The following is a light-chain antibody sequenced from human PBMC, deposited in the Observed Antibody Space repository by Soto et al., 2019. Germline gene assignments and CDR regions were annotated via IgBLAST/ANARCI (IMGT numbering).Light chain of an antibody. Sequence: EIVLTQSPATLSLSPGERATLSCRASQSVSSYLAWYQQKPGQPPRLLIYDASDRATGIPARFSGSGSGTDFTLTITSLEPEDCGVYYCQQRSNWPPVLSFGGGTRVEIK. CDR2: DAS. CDR1: QSVSSY. J-gene: IGKJ4*01. V-gene: IGKV3-11*01. CDR3: QQRSNWPPVLS.